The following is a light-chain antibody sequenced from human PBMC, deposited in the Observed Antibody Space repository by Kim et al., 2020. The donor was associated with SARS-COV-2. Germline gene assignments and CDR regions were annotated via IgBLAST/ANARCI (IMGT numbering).Light chain of an antibody. CDR2: SDD. CDR3: AVWDDTSTGRWL. V-gene: IGLV1-44*01. J-gene: IGLJ2*01. CDR1: DSSLGTNG. Sequence: QSALTQSPSVSGTLGQRVTISCSGSDSSLGTNGVNWYQQLPGSAPKVVIFSDDRRPSGVPARFSGSKSGSSASLAISGVLSEDEAYYYCAVWDDTSTGRWLFGGGTQLTVL.